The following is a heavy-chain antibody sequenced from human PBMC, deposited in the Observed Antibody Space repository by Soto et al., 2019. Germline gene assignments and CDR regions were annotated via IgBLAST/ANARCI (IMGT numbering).Heavy chain of an antibody. D-gene: IGHD6-13*01. Sequence: SETLSLTCIVSGESISGTIYYWGWLRQPPGKGLEWIGSIYYSGSTYYNPALKSRVTISVDTSKNHFSLKLTSVTAADTAVYYCARPGGSGWFYFDSWGQGSQVT. CDR3: ARPGGSGWFYFDS. V-gene: IGHV4-39*02. CDR2: IYYSGST. J-gene: IGHJ4*02. CDR1: GESISGTIYY.